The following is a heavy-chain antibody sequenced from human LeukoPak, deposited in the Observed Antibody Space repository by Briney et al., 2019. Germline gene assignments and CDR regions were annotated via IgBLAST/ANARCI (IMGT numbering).Heavy chain of an antibody. V-gene: IGHV3-7*01. Sequence: GGSLRLSCAASGFTFSTYWMSWVRQAPGKGLELVANIKQDGSEKYYVDSVKGRFTTSRDNAKNSLYLQVNSLRAEDTAVYYCARNQRRLDYWGQGTLVTVFS. J-gene: IGHJ4*02. CDR2: IKQDGSEK. CDR1: GFTFSTYW. CDR3: ARNQRRLDY. D-gene: IGHD1-14*01.